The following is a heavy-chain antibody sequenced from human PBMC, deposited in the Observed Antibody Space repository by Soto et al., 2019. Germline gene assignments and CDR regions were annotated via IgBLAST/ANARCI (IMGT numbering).Heavy chain of an antibody. CDR2: IYYSGST. D-gene: IGHD3-16*01. Sequence: QLQLQESGPGLVKPSETLSLTCTVSCGSVSSSSYYWGWIRQPPGKGLEWIGIIYYSGSTYYNPSFKCGGTVSVDTSKNQYSLKLRSVTDEVSGVDYCVGFGLRAAVWEALDIWGQVTRVTVSS. CDR1: CGSVSSSSYY. CDR3: VGFGLRAAVWEALDI. J-gene: IGHJ3*02. V-gene: IGHV4-39*01.